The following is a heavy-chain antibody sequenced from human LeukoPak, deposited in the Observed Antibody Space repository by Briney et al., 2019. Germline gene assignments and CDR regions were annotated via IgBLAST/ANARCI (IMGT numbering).Heavy chain of an antibody. CDR1: GYTFTSYY. Sequence: GASVKVSCKASGYTFTSYYMHWVRQAPGQGLEWMGIINPSGGSTSYAQKFQGRVTMTRDMSTSTVYMELSRLRSDDTAVYYCARSVVVVAATHVDYWGQGTLVTVSS. J-gene: IGHJ4*02. CDR2: INPSGGST. CDR3: ARSVVVVAATHVDY. V-gene: IGHV1-46*01. D-gene: IGHD2-15*01.